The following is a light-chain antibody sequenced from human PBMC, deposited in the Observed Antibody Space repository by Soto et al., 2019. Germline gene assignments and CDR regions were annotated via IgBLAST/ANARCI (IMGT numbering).Light chain of an antibody. CDR2: GAS. CDR3: QQYNKGTPLT. Sequence: IVTRQCRATLSVSPGERATLSCRASQSVSSTLAWDQQKPGQASWLLIYGASIRATGIPARFSGSGSGTEFTLTISSLQSDDFAVYNNQQYNKGTPLTFGQGTRLEIK. V-gene: IGKV3-15*01. CDR1: QSVSST. J-gene: IGKJ5*01.